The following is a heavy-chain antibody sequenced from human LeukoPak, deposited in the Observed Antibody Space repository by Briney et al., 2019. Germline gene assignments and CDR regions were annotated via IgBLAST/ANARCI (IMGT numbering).Heavy chain of an antibody. V-gene: IGHV3-30*18. J-gene: IGHJ4*02. D-gene: IGHD2-2*01. CDR3: AKDACGGSTSCHLFDY. CDR2: ISYDGSNK. CDR1: GFIFSSYS. Sequence: GRSLRLSCAASGFIFSSYSMHWVRQAPGKGLEWVAVISYDGSNKYYADSVKGRFTISRDNSKNTLYLQMNSLRAEDTAVYYCAKDACGGSTSCHLFDYWGQGTLVTVSS.